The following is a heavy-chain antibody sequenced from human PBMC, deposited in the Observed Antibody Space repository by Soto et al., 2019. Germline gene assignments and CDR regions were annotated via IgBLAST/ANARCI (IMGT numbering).Heavy chain of an antibody. V-gene: IGHV4-30-4*02. CDR3: ARESYYGSGATVVGY. CDR2: IFNSENT. J-gene: IGHJ4*02. CDR1: GGSISSGDYY. D-gene: IGHD3-10*01. Sequence: SETLSLTCTVSGGSISSGDYYWTWIRQPPGKGLEWIGFIFNSENTCYNPSLNSRITISVDTSKNQFSLKLNSVTAADTAVYYCARESYYGSGATVVGYWGLGTLVTVSS.